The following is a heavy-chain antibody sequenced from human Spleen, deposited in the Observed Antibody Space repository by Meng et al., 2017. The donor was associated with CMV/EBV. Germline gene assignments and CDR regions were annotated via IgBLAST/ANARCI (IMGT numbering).Heavy chain of an antibody. D-gene: IGHD2-2*01. CDR3: ARVLLSGRVPAATDYYYGMDV. Sequence: GESLKISCAASGFTFSSYSMNWVRQAPGKGLEWVAVISYDGINKHYADSVKGRFIISRDNSENTLYLQMNSLRAEDTAAYYCARVLLSGRVPAATDYYYGMDVWGQGTTVTVSS. CDR2: ISYDGINK. V-gene: IGHV3-30*03. CDR1: GFTFSSYS. J-gene: IGHJ6*02.